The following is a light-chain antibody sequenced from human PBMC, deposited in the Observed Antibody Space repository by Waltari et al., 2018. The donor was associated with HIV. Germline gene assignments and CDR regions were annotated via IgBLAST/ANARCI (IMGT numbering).Light chain of an antibody. CDR3: QHNDGWPWT. CDR2: KAS. CDR1: QNIKDY. Sequence: QMTQSPSTLSAFVGDRVNITCRASQNIKDYLAWYQQKPGKAPKLLIYKASTLQSGVPSRFSGSGSGTDFTLTISSLQPDDFATYYCQHNDGWPWTFGQGTKAE. V-gene: IGKV1-5*03. J-gene: IGKJ1*01.